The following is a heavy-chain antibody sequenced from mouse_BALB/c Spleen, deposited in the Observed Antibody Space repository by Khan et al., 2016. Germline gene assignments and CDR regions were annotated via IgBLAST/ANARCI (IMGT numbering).Heavy chain of an antibody. Sequence: EVQLQESGAELVKPGASVKLSCTASGLNIKDTYMHRVKQRPEQGLEWIGRIDPANGNTKYDPKFQGKATITADTSSHTAYLYLSSLTSEDTAVYYCARFDVYFVYFDYWGQGTTLTVSS. CDR2: IDPANGNT. CDR3: ARFDVYFVYFDY. V-gene: IGHV14-3*02. CDR1: GLNIKDTY. J-gene: IGHJ2*01. D-gene: IGHD2-3*01.